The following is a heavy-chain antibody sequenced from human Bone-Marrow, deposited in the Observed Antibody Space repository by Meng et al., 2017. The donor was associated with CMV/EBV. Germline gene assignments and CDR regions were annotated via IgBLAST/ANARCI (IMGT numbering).Heavy chain of an antibody. Sequence: YGRSFSGYYWSWIRQPPGKGLEWIGEINHSGSTNYNPSLKSRVTISVDTSKNQFSLKLSSVTAADTAVYYCARGVRGSSSRVNWFDPWGQGTLVTVSS. V-gene: IGHV4-34*01. D-gene: IGHD6-6*01. CDR2: INHSGST. J-gene: IGHJ5*02. CDR3: ARGVRGSSSRVNWFDP. CDR1: GRSFSGYY.